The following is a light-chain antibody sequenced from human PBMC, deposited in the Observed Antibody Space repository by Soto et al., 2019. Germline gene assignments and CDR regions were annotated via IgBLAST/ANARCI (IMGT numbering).Light chain of an antibody. Sequence: DIQMTQSPSSLSASVGDRVTITCRASQDISDWLAWYQQKPEKAPKSLIYAASLLQTGVPSRFSGSGSGTDFTLTISSLQPEDSATYYCQQYNTYPLTCGGGTTVEIK. J-gene: IGKJ4*01. V-gene: IGKV1D-16*01. CDR1: QDISDW. CDR3: QQYNTYPLT. CDR2: AAS.